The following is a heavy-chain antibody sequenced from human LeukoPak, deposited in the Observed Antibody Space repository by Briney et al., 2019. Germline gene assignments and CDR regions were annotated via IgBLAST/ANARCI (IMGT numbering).Heavy chain of an antibody. V-gene: IGHV1-18*01. CDR1: GYTFTNYG. Sequence: ASVTVSCKASGYTFTNYGISWVRQAPGQGLEWMGWISGYNGNTKYAQKFQVRVTMTTVTSTSTAYMELRSLRSDDTAVYYCARDLTHRRNYDSSGYQIVPAFWGQGTLVTVSS. J-gene: IGHJ4*02. CDR3: ARDLTHRRNYDSSGYQIVPAF. CDR2: ISGYNGNT. D-gene: IGHD3-22*01.